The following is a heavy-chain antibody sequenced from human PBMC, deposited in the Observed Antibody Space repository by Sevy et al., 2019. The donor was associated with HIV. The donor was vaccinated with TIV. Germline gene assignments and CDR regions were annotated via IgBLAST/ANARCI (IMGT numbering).Heavy chain of an antibody. CDR2: ISSSSSYI. CDR3: ARGHFSNNLNENFDY. J-gene: IGHJ4*02. Sequence: GGSLRLSCAASGFTFSSYSMNWVRQAPGKGLEWVSSISSSSSYIYYADSVKGRFTISRDNAKNSLYLQMNSLRAEDTAVYYCARGHFSNNLNENFDYWGQGTLVTVSS. D-gene: IGHD1-20*01. CDR1: GFTFSSYS. V-gene: IGHV3-21*01.